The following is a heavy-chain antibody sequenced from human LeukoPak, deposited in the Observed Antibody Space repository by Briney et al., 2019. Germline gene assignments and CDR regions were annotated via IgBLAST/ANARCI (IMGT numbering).Heavy chain of an antibody. CDR3: ARSAGGSPDLYYMDV. Sequence: SQTLSLTCTVSGGSISSGSYYWSWIRQPAGKGLEWIGRIYTSGSTNYNPSLKSRVTISVDTSKNQFPLKLSSVTAADTAVYYCARSAGGSPDLYYMDVWGKGTTVTVSS. J-gene: IGHJ6*03. CDR1: GGSISSGSYY. D-gene: IGHD3-16*01. V-gene: IGHV4-61*02. CDR2: IYTSGST.